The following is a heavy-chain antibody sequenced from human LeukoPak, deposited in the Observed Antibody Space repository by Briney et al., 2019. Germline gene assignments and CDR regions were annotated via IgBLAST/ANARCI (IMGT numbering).Heavy chain of an antibody. CDR2: IYYSKNT. J-gene: IGHJ4*02. Sequence: SETLSPTCTVSGGSISSSSAYWGWIRQPPGKGLEWIGSIYYSKNTYYNPSLKSRVTISADTSKNQFSLTLGSVSATDTAVYYCVSPRGFSYGYFDYWGQGTLVIVSS. D-gene: IGHD5-18*01. CDR3: VSPRGFSYGYFDY. CDR1: GGSISSSSAY. V-gene: IGHV4-39*01.